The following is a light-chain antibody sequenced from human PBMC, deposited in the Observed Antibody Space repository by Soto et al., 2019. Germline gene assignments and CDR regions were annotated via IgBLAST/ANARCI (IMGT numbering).Light chain of an antibody. CDR2: MAS. V-gene: IGKV1-5*03. J-gene: IGKJ1*01. Sequence: DIQMTQSPSTQSASVGDRVTITCRASQSISNWLAWYQQKPGKAPKLLMYMASTLQSGVPSRFSGSGSGTEFTLTISRLQPDDFATYYCQQNDTYPWTFGQGTKVEIK. CDR1: QSISNW. CDR3: QQNDTYPWT.